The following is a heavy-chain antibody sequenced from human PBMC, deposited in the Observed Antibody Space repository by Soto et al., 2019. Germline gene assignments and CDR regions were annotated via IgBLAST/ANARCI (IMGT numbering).Heavy chain of an antibody. Sequence: QVQLVQSGAEVKKPESSVKVSCKAPGGTFSTYAISWVRQAPGQGLEWMGGIIPMFGTANYAQKFQDRVTITADESTNTVYMELSSLRSEGTALYFCASGIQLWLRRINNGYSGWGQGTLVTVSS. V-gene: IGHV1-69*12. D-gene: IGHD5-18*01. CDR1: GGTFSTYA. J-gene: IGHJ4*02. CDR2: IIPMFGTA. CDR3: ASGIQLWLRRINNGYSG.